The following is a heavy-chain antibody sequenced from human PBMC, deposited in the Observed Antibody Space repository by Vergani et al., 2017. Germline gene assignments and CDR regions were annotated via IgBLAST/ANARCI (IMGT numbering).Heavy chain of an antibody. V-gene: IGHV3-72*01. D-gene: IGHD3-9*01. Sequence: EVQVVESGGGLVQPGGSLRLSCAASGFIFSDHYMDWVRQAPGKGLEWVGRIRNKANDYTTQYAASVKGRFTISRDDSKSYLYLQMNSLQTEDTALYYCARDGRYYDILTGYSKSPLVFDYWGQGTLVTVSS. CDR3: ARDGRYYDILTGYSKSPLVFDY. J-gene: IGHJ4*02. CDR1: GFIFSDHY. CDR2: IRNKANDYTT.